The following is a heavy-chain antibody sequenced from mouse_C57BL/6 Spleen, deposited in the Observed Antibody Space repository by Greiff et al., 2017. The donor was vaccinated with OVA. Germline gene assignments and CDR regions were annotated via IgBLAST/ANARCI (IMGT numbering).Heavy chain of an antibody. V-gene: IGHV1-69*01. J-gene: IGHJ3*01. CDR2: IDPSDSYT. Sequence: QVQLQQSGAELVMPGASVKLSCKASGYTFTSYWMYWVKQRPGQGLEWIGDIDPSDSYTNYNQKFKGKSTLTVDKSSNTAYMQLSSLTSEDSAVYYGARDYGSSQAGFAYWGQGTLVTVSA. CDR1: GYTFTSYW. CDR3: ARDYGSSQAGFAY. D-gene: IGHD1-1*01.